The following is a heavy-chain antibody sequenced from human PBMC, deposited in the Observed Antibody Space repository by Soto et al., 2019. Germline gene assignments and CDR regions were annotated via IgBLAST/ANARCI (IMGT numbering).Heavy chain of an antibody. CDR1: GFILSGSA. J-gene: IGHJ4*02. CDR3: IRGGSPYYYDY. V-gene: IGHV3-73*01. CDR2: ILSKAGNYAT. Sequence: EVQLVESGGGLVQPGGSLNLSCAASGFILSGSAVHWVRQASGKGREWVGRILSKAGNYATAYPASMKGRFTIPRDDSENTAFLQMNSLKTEDTAVYYCIRGGSPYYYDYWGQGTLVAVSS.